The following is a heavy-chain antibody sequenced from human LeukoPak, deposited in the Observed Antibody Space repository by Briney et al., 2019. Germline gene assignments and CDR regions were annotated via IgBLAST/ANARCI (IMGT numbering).Heavy chain of an antibody. CDR3: ARGPPNWGYDY. CDR1: GYTFTSYD. Sequence: ASVKVSCKASGYTFTSYDFNWVRQATGQRPKWMGWMSPNSGDTGYAQKFQDRVTMTRNTSISTAYMELSSLRSDDTAVYYCARGPPNWGYDYWGPGTLVTVSS. J-gene: IGHJ4*02. D-gene: IGHD7-27*01. V-gene: IGHV1-8*01. CDR2: MSPNSGDT.